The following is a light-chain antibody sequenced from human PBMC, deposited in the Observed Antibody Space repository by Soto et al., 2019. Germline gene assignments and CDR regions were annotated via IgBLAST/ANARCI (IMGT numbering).Light chain of an antibody. J-gene: IGKJ4*01. CDR1: QRVTNNY. CDR3: QQYGSSPLT. V-gene: IGKV3-20*01. Sequence: EIVLTQSPGTLSVSPGERATLSCRASQRVTNNYVAWYQQRPGQAPRLLIHGASSRATDLPDSFSGSGSGTDFTLTISRLEPEDVAVYYCQQYGSSPLTFGGGTKVHI. CDR2: GAS.